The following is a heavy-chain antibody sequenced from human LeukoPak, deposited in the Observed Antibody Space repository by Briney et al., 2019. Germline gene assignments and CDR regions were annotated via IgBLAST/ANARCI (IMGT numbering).Heavy chain of an antibody. CDR1: GFTFSSYW. CDR2: IKQDGSEK. V-gene: IGHV3-7*01. CDR3: AKDIRITMVRGDLY. Sequence: GGSLRLSCAASGFTFSSYWMSWVRQAPGKGLEWVANIKQDGSEKYYVDSVKGRFTISRDNSKNTLYLQMNSLRAEDTAVYYCAKDIRITMVRGDLYWGQGTLVTVSS. D-gene: IGHD3-10*01. J-gene: IGHJ4*02.